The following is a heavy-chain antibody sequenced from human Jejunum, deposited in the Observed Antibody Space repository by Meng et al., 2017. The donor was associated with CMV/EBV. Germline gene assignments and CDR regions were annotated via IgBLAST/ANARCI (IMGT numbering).Heavy chain of an antibody. CDR3: ARDMGYTVTAPFDY. Sequence: SGFTLAGHAMGWVRQTPGKRQEWVAGISGSGPATYYAESVKGRFTISRDNSNNTLFLQMNALRGDDTAVYYCARDMGYTVTAPFDYWGQGSVVTVSS. V-gene: IGHV3-23*01. CDR2: ISGSGPAT. CDR1: GFTLAGHA. D-gene: IGHD4-11*01. J-gene: IGHJ4*02.